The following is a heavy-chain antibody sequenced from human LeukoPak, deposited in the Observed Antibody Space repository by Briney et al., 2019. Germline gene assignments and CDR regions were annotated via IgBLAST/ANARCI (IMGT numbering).Heavy chain of an antibody. CDR1: GGSFSGYY. CDR2: ISHSGST. CDR3: ASAATRASVQLWFLVY. D-gene: IGHD5-18*01. J-gene: IGHJ4*02. Sequence: SETLSLTCAVYGGSFSGYYWSWIRQPPGKGLEWIGEISHSGSTNYNPSLKSRVTISVDTSKNQFSLKLSSVTTADTAVCYCASAATRASVQLWFLVYWGQGTLVTVSS. V-gene: IGHV4-34*01.